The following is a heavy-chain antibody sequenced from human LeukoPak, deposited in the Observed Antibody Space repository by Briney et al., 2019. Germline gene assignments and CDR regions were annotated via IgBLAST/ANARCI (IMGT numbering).Heavy chain of an antibody. Sequence: PSETLSLTCTVSGXSISSYHWSWIRQPPGKGLEWIGHIYYTGSTNYNPSLKSRVTISLDTSKNQFSLKLSSVTAADTAVYYCASLYSGSYDTGSFDYFNYWGQGTLVTVSS. CDR3: ASLYSGSYDTGSFDYFNY. V-gene: IGHV4-59*01. CDR1: GXSISSYH. J-gene: IGHJ4*02. D-gene: IGHD1-26*01. CDR2: IYYTGST.